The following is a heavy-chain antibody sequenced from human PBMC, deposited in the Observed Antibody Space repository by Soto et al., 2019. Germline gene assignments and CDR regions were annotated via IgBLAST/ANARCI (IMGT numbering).Heavy chain of an antibody. Sequence: SETLSLTCSIYSGSFSGYYWSWIRQPPGKGLEWIGSIYYSGSTYYNPSLKSRVTISVDTSKNQFSLKLSSVTAADTAVYYCARAGVFGGVGMDVWGQGTTVTVSS. D-gene: IGHD3-3*01. V-gene: IGHV4-34*01. CDR2: IYYSGST. CDR1: SGSFSGYY. J-gene: IGHJ6*02. CDR3: ARAGVFGGVGMDV.